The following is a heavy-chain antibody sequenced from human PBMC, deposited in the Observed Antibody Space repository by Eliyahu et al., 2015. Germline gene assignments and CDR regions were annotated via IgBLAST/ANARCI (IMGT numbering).Heavy chain of an antibody. Sequence: QVQLQESGPGLVKPSETLSLTCTVSGGSIXSYYWSWIRQPPGKGLEWIGYIYYSGSTNYNPSLKSRVTISVDTSKNQFSLKLSSVTAADTAVYYCARQGEGECTNGVCYKPQYYFDYWGQGTLVTVSS. CDR1: GGSIXSYY. CDR3: ARQGEGECTNGVCYKPQYYFDY. D-gene: IGHD2-8*01. V-gene: IGHV4-59*08. J-gene: IGHJ4*02. CDR2: IYYSGST.